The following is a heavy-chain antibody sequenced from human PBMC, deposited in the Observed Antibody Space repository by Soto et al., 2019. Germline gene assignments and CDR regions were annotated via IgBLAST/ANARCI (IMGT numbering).Heavy chain of an antibody. J-gene: IGHJ6*02. CDR2: IVVGSGNT. V-gene: IGHV1-58*01. D-gene: IGHD2-2*01. CDR1: GFTFTSSA. CDR3: AADSRYCSSTSCYYYYGMDV. Sequence: GASVKVSCKASGFTFTSSAVQWVRQARGQRLEWIGWIVVGSGNTNYAQKFQERVTITRDMSTSTAYMELSSLRSEDTAVYYCAADSRYCSSTSCYYYYGMDVWGQGTTVTVSS.